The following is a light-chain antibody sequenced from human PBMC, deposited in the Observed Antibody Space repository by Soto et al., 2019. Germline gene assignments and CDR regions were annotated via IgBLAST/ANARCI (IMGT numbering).Light chain of an antibody. CDR2: GAS. CDR1: QGISTW. V-gene: IGKV1-12*01. Sequence: DLQMTQSPSSVSASVGDRVTLTCRASQGISTWLAWYQQKPGKVPKLLIYGASRLQTGVPSRFSGSGSATEFTLTISDLQPDDFATYYCQQYQSDTWTFGQGTKVEVK. J-gene: IGKJ1*01. CDR3: QQYQSDTWT.